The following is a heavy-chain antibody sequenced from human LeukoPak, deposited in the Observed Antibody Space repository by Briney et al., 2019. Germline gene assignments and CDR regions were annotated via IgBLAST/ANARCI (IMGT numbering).Heavy chain of an antibody. CDR1: GGSISSGSYY. Sequence: SETLSLTCTVSGGSISSGSYYWSWIRQPAGKGLEWIGRIYTSGSTNYNPSLKSRVTISVDTSKNQSSLKLSSVTADDTAVSYCARERIAAAGTLDYWGQGTLVTVSS. J-gene: IGHJ4*02. CDR3: ARERIAAAGTLDY. CDR2: IYTSGST. V-gene: IGHV4-61*02. D-gene: IGHD6-13*01.